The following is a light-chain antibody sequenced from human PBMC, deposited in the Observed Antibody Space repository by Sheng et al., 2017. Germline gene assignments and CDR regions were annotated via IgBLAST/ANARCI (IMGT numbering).Light chain of an antibody. CDR2: AAS. J-gene: IGKJ1*01. Sequence: EIVLTQSPGTLSLSPGERATLSCRASQSVSSSYLAWFQQKPGQAPRFLIYAASTRATGIPARFSGSGSGTDFTLTISSLEPEDFAVYYCQQRSNWPRTFGQGTKVEIK. CDR3: QQRSNWPRT. CDR1: QSVSSSY. V-gene: IGKV3D-20*02.